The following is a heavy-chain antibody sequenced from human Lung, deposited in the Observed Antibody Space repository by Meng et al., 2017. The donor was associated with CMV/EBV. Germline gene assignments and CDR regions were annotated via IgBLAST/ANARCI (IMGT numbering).Heavy chain of an antibody. V-gene: IGHV3-49*04. D-gene: IGHD3-3*01. CDR1: GFSFGDYA. Sequence: GGSLRLXXTASGFSFGDYAMNWVRQAPGKGLEWVGFIRSKGYGGTREYAASVKGRFTISRDDSKTIAYLQMNSLKAEDTAVYYCTRGGTIFGMVTSFADWGKGTXVNVSS. CDR3: TRGGTIFGMVTSFAD. CDR2: IRSKGYGGTR. J-gene: IGHJ4*02.